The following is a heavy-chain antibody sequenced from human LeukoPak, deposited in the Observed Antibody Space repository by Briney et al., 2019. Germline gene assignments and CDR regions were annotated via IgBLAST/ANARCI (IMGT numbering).Heavy chain of an antibody. CDR2: IYYSGST. Sequence: SETLSLTCTVSGGSISSYYWSWIRQPPGKGLEWIGYIYYSGSTNYNPSLKSRVTISVDTSKNQFSLKLSSVTAADTAVYYCARHSGGSYPFDYWGQGTRVTVSS. J-gene: IGHJ4*02. CDR3: ARHSGGSYPFDY. CDR1: GGSISSYY. D-gene: IGHD2-15*01. V-gene: IGHV4-59*08.